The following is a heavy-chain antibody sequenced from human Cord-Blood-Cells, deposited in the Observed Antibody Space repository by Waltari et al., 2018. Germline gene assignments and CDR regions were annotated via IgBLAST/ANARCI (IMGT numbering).Heavy chain of an antibody. V-gene: IGHV2-26*01. J-gene: IGHJ6*03. CDR2: IFSNDEK. CDR1: GFSLSTARMG. D-gene: IGHD3-9*01. Sequence: QVTLKESGPVLVKPTETLTLTCTVSGFSLSTARMGVRWIRQPPGKALEWLAHIFSNDEKSYSTSLKSRLTISKDTSKSQVVLTMTNMDPVDTATYYCARGTAYYDILTGYTYYYYYMDVWGKGTTVTVSS. CDR3: ARGTAYYDILTGYTYYYYYMDV.